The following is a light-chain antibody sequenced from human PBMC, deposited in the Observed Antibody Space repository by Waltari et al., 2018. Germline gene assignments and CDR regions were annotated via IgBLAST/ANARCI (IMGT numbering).Light chain of an antibody. CDR1: SSNIGAGHD. CDR3: QSYDSSPSGLLYV. Sequence: QSVLTQPPSVSGAPGQRVTISCNGASSNIGAGHDVHWYQQLPGTAPKLLLYANNNRPSGVPDRFSGSKSGTSASLAITGLQAEDEADYYCQSYDSSPSGLLYVFRTGTRVTV. V-gene: IGLV1-40*01. CDR2: ANN. J-gene: IGLJ1*01.